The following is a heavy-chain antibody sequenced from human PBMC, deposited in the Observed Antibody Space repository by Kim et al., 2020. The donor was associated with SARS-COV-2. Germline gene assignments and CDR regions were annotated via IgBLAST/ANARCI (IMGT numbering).Heavy chain of an antibody. CDR1: GYIFTSYY. D-gene: IGHD2-15*01. CDR2: MSPSAGET. J-gene: IGHJ4*02. CDR3: AKEILVRDGRCCSFDY. Sequence: ASVKVSCKASGYIFTSYYMHWMRQAPGQGLEYLGIMSPSAGETNYAQKFRGRVTMTRDTSTSTLYMELSGLRVEDTAVYYCAKEILVRDGRCCSFDYWGLGTQVTVSS. V-gene: IGHV1-46*01.